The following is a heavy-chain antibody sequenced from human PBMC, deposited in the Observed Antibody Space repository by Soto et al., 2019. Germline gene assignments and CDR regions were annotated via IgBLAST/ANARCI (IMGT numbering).Heavy chain of an antibody. J-gene: IGHJ3*02. CDR1: GFTFSSYA. V-gene: IGHV3-23*01. CDR3: AKDLSVVVTAIGACDI. CDR2: ISGSGGST. D-gene: IGHD2-21*02. Sequence: PGGSLRLSCAASGFTFSSYAMSWVRQAPGKGLEWVSAISGSGGSTYYADSVKGRFTISRDNSKNTLYLQMNSLRAEDTAVYYCAKDLSVVVTAIGACDIWGQGTMVTVSS.